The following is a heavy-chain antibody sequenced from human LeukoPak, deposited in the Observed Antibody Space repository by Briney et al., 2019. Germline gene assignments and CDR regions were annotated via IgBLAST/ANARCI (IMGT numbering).Heavy chain of an antibody. CDR3: ARDLPWGYFDY. J-gene: IGHJ4*02. CDR1: GFTFSSYA. V-gene: IGHV3-7*01. CDR2: IRDDGGLK. D-gene: IGHD7-27*01. Sequence: GGSLRLSCAASGFTFSSYAMSWVRQAPGKGLEWVANIRDDGGLKNYVDSVKGRFTISRDNAKNSVSLQMNSLRAEDTAVYYCARDLPWGYFDYWGQGALVTVSS.